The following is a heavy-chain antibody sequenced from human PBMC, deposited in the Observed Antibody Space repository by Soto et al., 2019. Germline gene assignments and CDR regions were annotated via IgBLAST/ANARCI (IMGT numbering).Heavy chain of an antibody. CDR1: GYSFTSYW. CDR3: ARLTPEGLLVGVFDY. V-gene: IGHV5-51*01. CDR2: IYPGDSDT. J-gene: IGHJ4*02. D-gene: IGHD2-8*02. Sequence: PGESLKISCKGSGYSFTSYWIGWVRQMPGKGLEWMGIIYPGDSDTRYSPSFQGQVTISADKSISTAYLQWSSLKASDTAMYYCARLTPEGLLVGVFDYWGQGTLVTVS.